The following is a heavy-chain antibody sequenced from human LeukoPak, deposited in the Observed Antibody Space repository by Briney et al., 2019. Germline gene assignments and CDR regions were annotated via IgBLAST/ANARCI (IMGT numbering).Heavy chain of an antibody. V-gene: IGHV1-2*02. CDR3: ARPLGGLRYFDWAALDY. CDR1: GYTFTSYA. CDR2: INPNSGGT. J-gene: IGHJ4*02. D-gene: IGHD3-9*01. Sequence: ASVTVSCKASGYTFTSYAMNWVRQAPGQGLEWMGWINPNSGGTNYAQKFQGRVTMTRDTSISTAYMELSRLRSDDTAVYYCARPLGGLRYFDWAALDYWGQGTLVTVSS.